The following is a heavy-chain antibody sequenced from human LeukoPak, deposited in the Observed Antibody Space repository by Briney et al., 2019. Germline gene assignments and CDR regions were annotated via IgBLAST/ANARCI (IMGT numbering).Heavy chain of an antibody. Sequence: PGGSLRLSCAASGFTFSTYDMHGVRQARGKGLEWVSAISTTDDTYYPGSVKGRFTISRENAKSSLYLQMNSLRAEDTAVYYCARGRSGSYFDSWGQGTLVAVSS. J-gene: IGHJ4*02. D-gene: IGHD1-26*01. V-gene: IGHV3-13*04. CDR1: GFTFSTYD. CDR3: ARGRSGSYFDS. CDR2: ISTTDDT.